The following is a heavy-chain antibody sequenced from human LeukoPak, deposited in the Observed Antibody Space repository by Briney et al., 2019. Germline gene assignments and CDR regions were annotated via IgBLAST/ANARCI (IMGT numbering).Heavy chain of an antibody. V-gene: IGHV3-23*01. D-gene: IGHD6-13*01. CDR3: AKKGIAAADSFDY. J-gene: IGHJ4*02. Sequence: GGSLRLSCAASGFTFSDFYMSWIRQAPGKGLEWVSAISGSGGSTYYADSVKGRFTISRDNSENTLYLQMNSLRAEDTAVYYCAKKGIAAADSFDYWGQGTLVTVSS. CDR1: GFTFSDFY. CDR2: ISGSGGST.